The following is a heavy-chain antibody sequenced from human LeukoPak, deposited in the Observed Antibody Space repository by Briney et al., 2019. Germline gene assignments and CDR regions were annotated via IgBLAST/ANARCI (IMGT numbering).Heavy chain of an antibody. D-gene: IGHD3-22*01. V-gene: IGHV3-30-3*01. CDR1: GFTFSSYA. CDR3: ARDSRYYYDSSGYYPPRGAFDI. CDR2: ISYDGSNK. Sequence: QAGGSLRLSCAASGFTFSSYAMHWVRQAPGKGLEWVAVISYDGSNKYYADSVKGRFTISRDNSKNTLYLQMNSLRAEDTAVYYCARDSRYYYDSSGYYPPRGAFDIWGQGTMVTVSS. J-gene: IGHJ3*02.